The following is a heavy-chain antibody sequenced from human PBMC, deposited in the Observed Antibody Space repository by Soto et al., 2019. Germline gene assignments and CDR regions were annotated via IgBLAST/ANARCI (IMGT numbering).Heavy chain of an antibody. CDR3: AKARPIDSSGGYDWFEP. V-gene: IGHV3-23*01. CDR1: EFTCSSYA. CDR2: ISGSGGST. D-gene: IGHD6-19*01. J-gene: IGHJ5*02. Sequence: PGGSLRLSCAACEFTCSSYAMSWVSQAPGKGLEWVSAISGSGGSTYYADSVKGRFTISRDNSKRTLYLQMNSLRAEGTAVYYWAKARPIDSSGGYDWFEPWGQGTLVTVSS.